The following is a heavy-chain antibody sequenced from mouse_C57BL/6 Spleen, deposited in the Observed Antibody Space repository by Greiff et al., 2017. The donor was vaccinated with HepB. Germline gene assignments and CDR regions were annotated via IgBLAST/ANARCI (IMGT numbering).Heavy chain of an antibody. CDR3: AIYLYYAMDY. CDR1: GYTFTSYW. D-gene: IGHD5-5*01. Sequence: VQLQQSGAELAKPGASVKLSCKASGYTFTSYWMHWVNQRPGQGLEWIGYINPSSGFTKYNQKFKDKATLTADKSSSTAYMQLSSLTYEESAVYYCAIYLYYAMDYWGQGTSVTVSS. J-gene: IGHJ4*01. CDR2: INPSSGFT. V-gene: IGHV1-7*01.